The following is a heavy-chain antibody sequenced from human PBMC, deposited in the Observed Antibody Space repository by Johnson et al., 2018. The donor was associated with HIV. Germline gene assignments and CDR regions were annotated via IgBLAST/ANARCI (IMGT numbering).Heavy chain of an antibody. D-gene: IGHD3-16*01. CDR2: ITSNTDGGTT. J-gene: IGHJ3*02. CDR3: TTVAAFGAFDI. CDR1: GFTFSNAW. V-gene: IGHV3-15*01. Sequence: QLVESGGGLVQPGGSLRLSCAASGFTFSNAWMSWVRQAPGKGLEWVGRITSNTDGGTTDYAAPVKGRFTISRDDSKNTVYLQMNSLKTEDTAIYYCTTVAAFGAFDIWGQGTMVTVSS.